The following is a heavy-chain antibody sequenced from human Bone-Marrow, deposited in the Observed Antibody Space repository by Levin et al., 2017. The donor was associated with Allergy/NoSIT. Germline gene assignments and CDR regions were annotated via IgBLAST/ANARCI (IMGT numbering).Heavy chain of an antibody. CDR2: ILPIFDTA. CDR1: GGTFSSFS. V-gene: IGHV1-69*06. D-gene: IGHD5-24*01. J-gene: IGHJ4*02. Sequence: WASVKVSCKASGGTFSSFSINWVRQAPGQGPEWMGGILPIFDTANYDQNFQGRITITADKSTSTVYMELRSLKSDDTAVYYCARGHVEMALLDGFDYWGQGTLVTVSS. CDR3: ARGHVEMALLDGFDY.